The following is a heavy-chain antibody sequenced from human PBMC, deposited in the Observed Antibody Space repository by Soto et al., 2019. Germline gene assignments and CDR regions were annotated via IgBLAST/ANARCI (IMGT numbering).Heavy chain of an antibody. J-gene: IGHJ6*02. D-gene: IGHD3-22*01. V-gene: IGHV1-18*01. CDR2: ISAYNGNT. CDR3: ARDASVTMIVVVPYYYYYGMDV. Sequence: ASVKVSCKASGYTFTSYGISWVRQAPGQGLEWMGWISAYNGNTNYAQKLQGRVTMTTDTSTSTAYMELRSLRSDDTAVYYCARDASVTMIVVVPYYYYYGMDVWGQGTTVTVS. CDR1: GYTFTSYG.